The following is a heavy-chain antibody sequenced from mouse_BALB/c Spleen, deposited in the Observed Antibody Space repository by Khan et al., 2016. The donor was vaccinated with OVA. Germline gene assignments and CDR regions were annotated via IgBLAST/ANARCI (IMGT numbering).Heavy chain of an antibody. V-gene: IGHV1-4*01. J-gene: IGHJ2*01. CDR3: ARTHER. CDR2: INPSSGYT. Sequence: QVQLKESGAELVRPGASVKMSCKASGFTFTSYSMHWVKQRPGQGLEWIGYINPSSGYTKYNQKFKGKATLTADKSSSTAYMQLSSLTSEGAAGYYYARTHERWGQGTTLTVSS. CDR1: GFTFTSYS.